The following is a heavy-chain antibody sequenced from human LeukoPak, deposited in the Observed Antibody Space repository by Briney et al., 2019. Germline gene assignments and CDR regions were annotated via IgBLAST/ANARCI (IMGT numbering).Heavy chain of an antibody. CDR3: ARDEDTRTWGCDY. V-gene: IGHV1-46*01. CDR1: GYTFTSNY. J-gene: IGHJ4*02. Sequence: ASVKVSCKAFGYTFTSNYMHWVRQAPGQGPEWMGVISPSGGSTTYAQKFQGRVTLTRDMSTSTDYLELSSLRSEDTAVYYCARDEDTRTWGCDYWGQGTLVTVSS. D-gene: IGHD3-16*01. CDR2: ISPSGGST.